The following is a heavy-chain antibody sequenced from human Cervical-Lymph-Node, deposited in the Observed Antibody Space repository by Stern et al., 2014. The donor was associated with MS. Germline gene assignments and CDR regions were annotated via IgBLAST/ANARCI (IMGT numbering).Heavy chain of an antibody. CDR1: GFSLSTSGVG. J-gene: IGHJ3*02. D-gene: IGHD6-19*01. V-gene: IGHV2-5*02. CDR3: AHRPPRRIAVADDAFDI. Sequence: EESGPTLVKPTQTLTLTCTFSGFSLSTSGVGVGWIRQPPGKALEWLVILYLDDEKRYSLSLKSRLTITKDTSKNQVVLTMTNMDPVDTATYYCAHRPPRRIAVADDAFDIWGQGTMVTVSS. CDR2: LYLDDEK.